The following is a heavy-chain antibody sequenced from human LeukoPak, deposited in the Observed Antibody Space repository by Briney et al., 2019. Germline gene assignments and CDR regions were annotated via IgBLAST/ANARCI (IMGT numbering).Heavy chain of an antibody. Sequence: GGSLRLSCAASGFTFSSYGMHWVRQAPGKGLEWVAVISYDGSNKYYADSVKGRFTISRDNSKNTLYLQMNSLRAEDTAVYYCAKGLRYSSGWLDQFDYWGQGTLVTVSS. J-gene: IGHJ4*02. CDR1: GFTFSSYG. D-gene: IGHD6-19*01. V-gene: IGHV3-30*18. CDR2: ISYDGSNK. CDR3: AKGLRYSSGWLDQFDY.